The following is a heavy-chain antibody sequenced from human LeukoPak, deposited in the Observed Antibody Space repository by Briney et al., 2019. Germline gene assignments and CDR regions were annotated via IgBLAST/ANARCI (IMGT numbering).Heavy chain of an antibody. V-gene: IGHV4-59*12. Sequence: PSETLSLTCTVSGGSISSYYWSWIRQPPGKGLEWIAYIYYSGSTNYNPSLKRRVTISVDTSKNQFSLKLSSVTAADTALYYCARGVTNYNWFDPWGQGTLVTVSS. CDR3: ARGVTNYNWFDP. CDR1: GGSISSYY. D-gene: IGHD1-7*01. J-gene: IGHJ5*02. CDR2: IYYSGST.